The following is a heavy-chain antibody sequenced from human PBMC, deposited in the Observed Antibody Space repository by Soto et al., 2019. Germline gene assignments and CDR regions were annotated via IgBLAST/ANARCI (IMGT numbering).Heavy chain of an antibody. CDR2: ISSSSSTI. CDR1: GFTFSSYS. CDR3: ARDYYDSSGSADAFDI. D-gene: IGHD3-22*01. V-gene: IGHV3-48*02. Sequence: GGSLRLSCAASGFTFSSYSMNWVRQAPWKGLEWVSYISSSSSTIYYADSVKGRFTISRDNAKNSLYLQMNSLRDEDTAVYYCARDYYDSSGSADAFDIWGQGTMVTVSS. J-gene: IGHJ3*02.